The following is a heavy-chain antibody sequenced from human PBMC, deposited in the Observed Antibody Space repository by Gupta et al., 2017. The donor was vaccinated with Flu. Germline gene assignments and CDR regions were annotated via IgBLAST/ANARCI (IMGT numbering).Heavy chain of an antibody. CDR1: GFPFSSCA. CDR3: AKDQDVVVPAPFDP. D-gene: IGHD2-2*01. CDR2: ISGSGGRT. Sequence: EVQLLESGGGLVQPGGSLRLSCAASGFPFSSCAMNWVRQAPGKGLEWVSAISGSGGRTYYADSVKGRFTISRDNSKNTLYLQMNSLRAEDTAVYYCAKDQDVVVPAPFDPWGQGTLVTVSS. J-gene: IGHJ5*02. V-gene: IGHV3-23*01.